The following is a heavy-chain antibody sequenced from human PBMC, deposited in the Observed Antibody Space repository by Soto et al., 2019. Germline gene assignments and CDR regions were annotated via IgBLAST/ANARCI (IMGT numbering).Heavy chain of an antibody. CDR2: INAGNGNT. V-gene: IGHV1-3*01. CDR3: ARDRRAVVPAAISLSAS. CDR1: VYAFTSYA. D-gene: IGHD2-2*01. Sequence: SVKVSSKASVYAFTSYARNWVRQAPGQWLEWMGWINAGNGNTKYSQKFQGRVTITRDTSASTAYMELSSLRSEDTAVYYCARDRRAVVPAAISLSASWGQDPPVPVSP. J-gene: IGHJ1*01.